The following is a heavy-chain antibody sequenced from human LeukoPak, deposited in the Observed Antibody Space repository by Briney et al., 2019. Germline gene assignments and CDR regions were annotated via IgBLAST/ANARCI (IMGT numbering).Heavy chain of an antibody. CDR2: LIPIFGTA. Sequence: ASVKVFCNASGRTFSSYSISWVRQAPGQGLEWMGGLIPIFGTANYAQKFQGRVTSTADESTSTAYMELSSLRSEDTAVYYGARAPSTIFGVDNWFDPWGQGTLVTVSS. CDR1: GRTFSSYS. V-gene: IGHV1-69*13. J-gene: IGHJ5*02. D-gene: IGHD3-3*01. CDR3: ARAPSTIFGVDNWFDP.